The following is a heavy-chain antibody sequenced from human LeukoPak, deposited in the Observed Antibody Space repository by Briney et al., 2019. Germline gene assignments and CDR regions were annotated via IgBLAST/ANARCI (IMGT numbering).Heavy chain of an antibody. Sequence: SETLSLTCTVSGGSISSYYWSWIRQPPGKGLEWIGYIYYSGSTNYNPSLKSRVTISVDTSKNQFSLKLSSVTAADTAVYYCARGPYRSSSSGFGYWGQGTLVTVSS. J-gene: IGHJ4*02. V-gene: IGHV4-59*01. CDR3: ARGPYRSSSSGFGY. D-gene: IGHD6-13*01. CDR1: GGSISSYY. CDR2: IYYSGST.